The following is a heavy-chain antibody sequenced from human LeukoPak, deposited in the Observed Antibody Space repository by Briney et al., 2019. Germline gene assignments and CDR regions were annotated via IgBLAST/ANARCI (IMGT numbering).Heavy chain of an antibody. D-gene: IGHD4-17*01. CDR1: VGSISSSSYY. CDR2: IYYGGNT. Sequence: SETLSLTCTVSVGSISSSSYYWGWIGQPPGKGLEWIGSIYYGGNTYYTPSLMSRVTISVDTSKNQFSLKLSSVTAADTAVYYCARRPVTSNWFDPWGQGTLVTVSS. V-gene: IGHV4-39*01. J-gene: IGHJ5*02. CDR3: ARRPVTSNWFDP.